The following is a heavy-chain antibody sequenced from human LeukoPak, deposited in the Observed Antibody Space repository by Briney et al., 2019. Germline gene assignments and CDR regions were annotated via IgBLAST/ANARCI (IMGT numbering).Heavy chain of an antibody. Sequence: SETLSLTCTVSGGSISSGGYYWSWIRQHPGKGLEWIGYIYYSGSTYYNPSLKSRVTISVDTSKNQFSLKLSSVTAADTAVYYCARGKGYYYDSSGYYFDYWGQGTLVTVSS. J-gene: IGHJ4*02. CDR3: ARGKGYYYDSSGYYFDY. CDR1: GGSISSGGYY. V-gene: IGHV4-31*03. D-gene: IGHD3-22*01. CDR2: IYYSGST.